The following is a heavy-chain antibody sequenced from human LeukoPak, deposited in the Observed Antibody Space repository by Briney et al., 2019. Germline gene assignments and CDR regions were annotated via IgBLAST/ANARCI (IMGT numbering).Heavy chain of an antibody. J-gene: IGHJ4*02. CDR3: ARHERGAAAGTESFDY. D-gene: IGHD6-13*01. CDR1: GGSISSTNW. CDR2: IYHSGST. V-gene: IGHV4-4*02. Sequence: SETLSLTCTVSGGSISSTNWWSWVRQPPGKGLEWIGEIYHSGSTNYNPSLKSRVTISVDKSKNQFSLTLSSVTAADTAVYYCARHERGAAAGTESFDYWGQGTLVTVSS.